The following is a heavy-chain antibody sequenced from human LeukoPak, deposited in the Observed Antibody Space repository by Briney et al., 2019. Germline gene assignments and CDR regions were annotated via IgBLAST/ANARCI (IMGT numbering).Heavy chain of an antibody. V-gene: IGHV3-23*01. D-gene: IGHD2-2*01. CDR2: ISGSGDST. CDR3: AKDKGLRYCSSASCPYYYYGMDV. Sequence: GGSLRLSCAASGFTFSRYLMHWVRQAPGKGLAWVSAISGSGDSTYYADSVKGRFTISRDNSKNTLYLQMNSLRAEDTAIYYCAKDKGLRYCSSASCPYYYYGMDVWGQGTTVTVSS. J-gene: IGHJ6*02. CDR1: GFTFSRYL.